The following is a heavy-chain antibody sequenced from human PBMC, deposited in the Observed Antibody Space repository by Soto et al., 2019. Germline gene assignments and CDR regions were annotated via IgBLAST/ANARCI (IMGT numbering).Heavy chain of an antibody. Sequence: QVQLVQSGAEVKKPGASVKVSCKASGYTFNSYGISWVRQAPGQGLEWMGWISAYKGNTNYAQKLQGRVTMTKDTSTSTVYMELRSLRSDDTAVYYCASSASIYCSGGSCSYYDMDVWGQGTTVIVSS. D-gene: IGHD2-15*01. CDR1: GYTFNSYG. CDR2: ISAYKGNT. CDR3: ASSASIYCSGGSCSYYDMDV. V-gene: IGHV1-18*01. J-gene: IGHJ6*02.